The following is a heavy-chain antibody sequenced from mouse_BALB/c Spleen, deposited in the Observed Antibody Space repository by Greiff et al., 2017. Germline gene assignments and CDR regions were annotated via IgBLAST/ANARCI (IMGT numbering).Heavy chain of an antibody. J-gene: IGHJ4*01. V-gene: IGHV1-26*01. CDR2: INPYNGAT. D-gene: IGHD1-1*01. Sequence: EVQLQQSGPELVKPGASVKISCKASGYSFTGYYMHWVQQSHVKSLEWIGRINPYNGATSYNQNFKDKASLTVDKSSSTAYMELHSLTSEDSAVYYCARYHGSSYSRAMDYWGQGTSVTVSS. CDR1: GYSFTGYY. CDR3: ARYHGSSYSRAMDY.